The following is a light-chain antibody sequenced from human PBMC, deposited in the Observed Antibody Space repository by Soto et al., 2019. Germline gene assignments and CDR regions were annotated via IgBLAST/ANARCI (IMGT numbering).Light chain of an antibody. J-gene: IGLJ1*01. CDR2: EVS. CDR1: SSDIGGYNY. V-gene: IGLV2-8*01. CDR3: SSYAGSNNYV. Sequence: QSVLTQPPSASGSPGQLVTISCTGTSSDIGGYNYVSWYQQHPGKAPKLMIYEVSKRPSGVPDRFSGSKSGNTASLTVSGLQAKDEADYYRSSYAGSNNYVFGSGTKVTVL.